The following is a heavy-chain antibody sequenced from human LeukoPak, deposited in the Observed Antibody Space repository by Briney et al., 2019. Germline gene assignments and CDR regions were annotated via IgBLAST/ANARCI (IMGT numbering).Heavy chain of an antibody. CDR1: GGSISGRTYY. V-gene: IGHV4-39*07. Sequence: SETLALTCNVSGGSISGRTYYWGWIRQPPGKGLEWIGSISFNENTYYNPSLKGRVTVSVDRSKNHFSLKLNSVTAADTVVYYCARDPSTPTAFDYWGQGALVTVSS. D-gene: IGHD6-25*01. J-gene: IGHJ4*02. CDR2: ISFNENT. CDR3: ARDPSTPTAFDY.